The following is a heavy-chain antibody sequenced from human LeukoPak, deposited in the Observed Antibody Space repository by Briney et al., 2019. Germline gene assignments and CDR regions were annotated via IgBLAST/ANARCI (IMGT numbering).Heavy chain of an antibody. J-gene: IGHJ6*03. CDR3: ARSYTVPAAIRYYYYYMDV. CDR1: GGSISSYY. Sequence: SETLSLTCTVSGGSISSYYWSWIRQPAGKGLEWIGRIYTSGSTNYNPSLKNRVTMSVDTSKNQFSLKLSSVTAADTAVYYCARSYTVPAAIRYYYYYMDVWGKGTTVTVSS. V-gene: IGHV4-4*07. CDR2: IYTSGST. D-gene: IGHD2-2*02.